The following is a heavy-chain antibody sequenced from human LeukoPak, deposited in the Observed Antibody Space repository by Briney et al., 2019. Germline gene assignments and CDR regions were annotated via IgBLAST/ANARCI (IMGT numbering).Heavy chain of an antibody. CDR2: KDKHGNEK. CDR3: ARDAGWGYYDL. D-gene: IGHD1-26*01. CDR1: GCPFRIAW. Sequence: PGGALRLSCVASGCPFRIAWVTWVRQAPGKVLERLEKKDKHGNEKYYVDSVKGRFDISRDYPSNSVFLQMDSLRAEDTSVYYCARDAGWGYYDLWGQGTPVTVSS. J-gene: IGHJ4*02. V-gene: IGHV3-7*01.